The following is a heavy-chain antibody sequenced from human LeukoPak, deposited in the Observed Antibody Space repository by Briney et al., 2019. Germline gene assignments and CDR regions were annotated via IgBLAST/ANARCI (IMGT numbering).Heavy chain of an antibody. D-gene: IGHD2-2*01. CDR1: GGSISSGSYC. CDR3: ARDELGYCSSAGCYPGAFDI. CDR2: IYSSGSA. V-gene: IGHV4-61*02. J-gene: IGHJ3*02. Sequence: SQTLSLTCTVSGGSISSGSYCWSWIRQPAGKGLEWIGRIYSSGSANYNPSLKSRVTISVDTSKNQFSLKLTSVTAADTAVYYCARDELGYCSSAGCYPGAFDIWGQGTMVTVSS.